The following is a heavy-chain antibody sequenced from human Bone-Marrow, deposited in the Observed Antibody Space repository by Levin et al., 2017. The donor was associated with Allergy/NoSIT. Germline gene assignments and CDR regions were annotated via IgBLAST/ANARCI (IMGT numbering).Heavy chain of an antibody. J-gene: IGHJ6*03. Sequence: SSETLSLTCTVSGDSVSSDSHYWSWIRQPPGKGLEWIGYIYNRGSTNYNPSLKSRVTISLDTSKNQFSLKLSSVTAADTAVYYCASTANWYYYYMDVWGKGTTVAVSS. D-gene: IGHD5-18*01. CDR3: ASTANWYYYYMDV. CDR2: IYNRGST. V-gene: IGHV4-61*01. CDR1: GDSVSSDSHY.